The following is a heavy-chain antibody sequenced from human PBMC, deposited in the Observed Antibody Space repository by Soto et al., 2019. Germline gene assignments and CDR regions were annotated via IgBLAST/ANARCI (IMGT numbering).Heavy chain of an antibody. D-gene: IGHD3-3*01. CDR1: GFTFSSYS. CDR3: ARDKYDFWSGSWDYYYYYGMDV. J-gene: IGHJ6*02. CDR2: ISSSSSYI. V-gene: IGHV3-21*01. Sequence: GGSLRLSCAASGFTFSSYSMNWVRQAPGKXLEWVSSISSSSSYIYYADSVKGRFTISRDNAKNSLYLQMNSLRAEDTAVYYCARDKYDFWSGSWDYYYYYGMDVWGQGTTVTVSS.